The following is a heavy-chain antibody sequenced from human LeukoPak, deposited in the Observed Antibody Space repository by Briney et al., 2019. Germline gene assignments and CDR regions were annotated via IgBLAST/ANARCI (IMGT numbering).Heavy chain of an antibody. J-gene: IGHJ4*02. Sequence: GASVKVSFKASGYTFTSYDINWVRQATGQGLEWMGWMNPNSGNTGYVQKFQGRVSMTRTTSIRTAYMKLSSLSSEDTAVYYCARGRGTYADYWGQGTLVTVSS. CDR3: ARGRGTYADY. V-gene: IGHV1-8*01. CDR1: GYTFTSYD. D-gene: IGHD2-2*01. CDR2: MNPNSGNT.